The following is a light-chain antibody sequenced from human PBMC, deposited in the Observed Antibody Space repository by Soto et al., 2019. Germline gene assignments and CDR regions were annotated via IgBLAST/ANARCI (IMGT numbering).Light chain of an antibody. V-gene: IGKV3-15*01. CDR3: QQYNNWPQT. CDR1: RSVSVN. J-gene: IGKJ1*01. Sequence: EVVMTQSPATLSVSPGERVTLSCRASRSVSVNLAWYQQKPGQAPRLLIYGASTRATGIPARFSGSGSGTEFTLTISSLQSEDFAVYYCQQYNNWPQTFGQGTKV. CDR2: GAS.